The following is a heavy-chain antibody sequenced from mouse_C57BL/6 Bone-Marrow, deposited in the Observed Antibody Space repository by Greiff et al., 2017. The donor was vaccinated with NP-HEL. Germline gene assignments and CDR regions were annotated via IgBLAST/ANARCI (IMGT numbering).Heavy chain of an antibody. CDR1: GYTFTSYW. CDR3: ATYGSSYCWYFDV. J-gene: IGHJ1*03. D-gene: IGHD1-1*01. Sequence: QVQLQQPGAELVKLGASVKLSCKASGYTFTSYWMHWVKQRPGQGLEWIGMIHPNSGSTNYNEKFKSKATLTVDKSSSTAYMQLSSLTSEDSAVYYCATYGSSYCWYFDVWGTGTTVTVSS. V-gene: IGHV1-64*01. CDR2: IHPNSGST.